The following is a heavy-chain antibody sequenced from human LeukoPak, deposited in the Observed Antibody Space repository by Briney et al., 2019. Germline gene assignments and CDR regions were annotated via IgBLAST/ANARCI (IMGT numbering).Heavy chain of an antibody. Sequence: SETLSLTCTVSGGSISSGDYYWSWIRQPPGKGLEWIGYIYYSGSTYYNPSLKSRVTISVDTSKNQFSLKLSSVTAADTAVYYCAREHYDFWSGYLNWFDPWGQGTLVTVSS. J-gene: IGHJ5*02. CDR2: IYYSGST. CDR3: AREHYDFWSGYLNWFDP. CDR1: GGSISSGDYY. D-gene: IGHD3-3*01. V-gene: IGHV4-30-4*08.